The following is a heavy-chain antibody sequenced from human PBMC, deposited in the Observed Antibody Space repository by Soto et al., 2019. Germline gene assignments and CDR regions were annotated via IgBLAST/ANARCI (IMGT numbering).Heavy chain of an antibody. J-gene: IGHJ4*02. CDR2: ISSSGGST. CDR1: GFTFSSYA. D-gene: IGHD1-7*01. CDR3: AKRPTTYYFDY. V-gene: IGHV3-23*01. Sequence: EVQLLESGGGLVQPGGSLRVSCAASGFTFSSYAMSWVRQAPGKGLEWVSAISSSGGSTNYADSVKGRFTISRDNSKNTLYLQMSGLRGEDTAVYYCAKRPTTYYFDYWGQGTLVTVSS.